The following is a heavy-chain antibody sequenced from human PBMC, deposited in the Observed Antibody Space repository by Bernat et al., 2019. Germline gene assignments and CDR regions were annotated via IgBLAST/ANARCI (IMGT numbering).Heavy chain of an antibody. CDR3: TTTRSYRYFDL. J-gene: IGHJ2*01. CDR2: IKSKADGATS. CDR1: VFTFTNAW. D-gene: IGHD3-10*01. V-gene: IGHV3-15*07. Sequence: EVQLVESGGGLVQPGGSLRLSCAASVFTFTNAWMNWVRQAPGKGLEWVGHIKSKADGATSEYAAPVKGRFAISRDDSNSTLYLQMNSLKTEDTAVYYCTTTRSYRYFDLWGRGTLVTVSS.